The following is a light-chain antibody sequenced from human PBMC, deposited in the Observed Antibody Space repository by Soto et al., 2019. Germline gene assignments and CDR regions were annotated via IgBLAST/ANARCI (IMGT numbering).Light chain of an antibody. CDR1: QSIDRW. CDR3: QQYNSYPLT. V-gene: IGKV1-5*01. Sequence: DIQMTQSPSTLSASVGYRVTITCRASQSIDRWLAWYQQRPGRAPKLLIYDVANLETGVPSRFSGSGSETEFTLTISSLQPDDFALYYCQQYNSYPLTFGGGTKVEIK. CDR2: DVA. J-gene: IGKJ4*01.